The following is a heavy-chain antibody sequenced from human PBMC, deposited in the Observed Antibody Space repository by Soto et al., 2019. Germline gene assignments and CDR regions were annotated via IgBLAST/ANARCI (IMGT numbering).Heavy chain of an antibody. D-gene: IGHD2-15*01. CDR1: GFTFSSYG. Sequence: PGGSLRLSCAASGFTFSSYGMHWVRQAPGKGLEWVAVIWYDGSNKYYADSVKGRFTISRDNSKNTLYLQMNSLRAEDTAVYYCARDGGGNRNYYYYYGMDVWGQGTTVTVSS. J-gene: IGHJ6*02. CDR3: ARDGGGNRNYYYYYGMDV. V-gene: IGHV3-33*01. CDR2: IWYDGSNK.